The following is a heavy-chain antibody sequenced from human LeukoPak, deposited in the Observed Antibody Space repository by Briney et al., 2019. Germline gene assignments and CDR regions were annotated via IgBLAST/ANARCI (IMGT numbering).Heavy chain of an antibody. CDR3: AREVVTMVRGVSGPFDY. D-gene: IGHD3-10*01. J-gene: IGHJ4*02. CDR2: INPNSGGT. V-gene: IGHV1-2*02. Sequence: ASVKVSCKASGYTFTGYYMHWVRQAPGQGLEWMGSINPNSGGTNYAQKFQGRVTMTRDTSISTAYMELSRLRFDDTAVYYCAREVVTMVRGVSGPFDYWGQGTLVTVSS. CDR1: GYTFTGYY.